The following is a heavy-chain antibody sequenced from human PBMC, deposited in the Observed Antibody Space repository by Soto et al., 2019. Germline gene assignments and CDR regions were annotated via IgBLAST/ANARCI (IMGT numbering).Heavy chain of an antibody. D-gene: IGHD3-9*01. J-gene: IGHJ5*01. V-gene: IGHV2-5*01. CDR3: ARSRLEILTGPFDS. Sequence: QITLKESGPALVKPTQTLTLTCTFSGFSLSNTGMTVGWNRQPPGKALEWLALIYWHDDKRYNPSLKNRPTIAKDTSKNQVVLTLTNVGPVDTATYYCARSRLEILTGPFDSWGQGTLVTVSS. CDR1: GFSLSNTGMT. CDR2: IYWHDDK.